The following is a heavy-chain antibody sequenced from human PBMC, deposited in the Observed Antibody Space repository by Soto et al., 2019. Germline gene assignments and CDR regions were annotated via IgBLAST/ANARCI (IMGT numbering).Heavy chain of an antibody. V-gene: IGHV5-51*01. Sequence: AESLKISCNGSGYKFTTYWIGWVRQMPGKGLEWMAIIYPDDSDSRYSPSFQGQVTISADKSISTAYLQWSSLKASDTAIYYCVATYGDYLDYWGQGTLVTVLL. CDR1: GYKFTTYW. CDR2: IYPDDSDS. J-gene: IGHJ4*02. CDR3: VATYGDYLDY. D-gene: IGHD4-17*01.